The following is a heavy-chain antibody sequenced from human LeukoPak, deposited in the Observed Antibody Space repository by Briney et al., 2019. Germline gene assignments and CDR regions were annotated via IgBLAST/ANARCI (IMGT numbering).Heavy chain of an antibody. CDR3: AKVRWDNSGWYYLDS. Sequence: GGSLRLSCAASGFSFSDYNMHWARQAPGKGLEWMAVISYNGINEYYADSVKGRFTISRDNSKSTLLLQMNSLRAEDTAVYYCAKVRWDNSGWYYLDSWGQGTLVTVSS. J-gene: IGHJ4*02. D-gene: IGHD6-19*01. CDR1: GFSFSDYN. V-gene: IGHV3-30*18. CDR2: ISYNGINE.